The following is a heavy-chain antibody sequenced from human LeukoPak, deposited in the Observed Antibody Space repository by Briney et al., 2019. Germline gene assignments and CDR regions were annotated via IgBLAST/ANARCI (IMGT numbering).Heavy chain of an antibody. V-gene: IGHV3-30*18. J-gene: IGHJ4*02. CDR3: AKDGYDYGDSEPFDY. CDR2: ISYDGSNK. Sequence: QPGGSLRLSCAASGFTFSSYGMHWVRQAPGKGLEWVAVISYDGSNKYYADSVKGRFTISRDNSKNTLYLQMNGLRAEDTAVYYCAKDGYDYGDSEPFDYWGQGTLVTVSS. CDR1: GFTFSSYG. D-gene: IGHD4-17*01.